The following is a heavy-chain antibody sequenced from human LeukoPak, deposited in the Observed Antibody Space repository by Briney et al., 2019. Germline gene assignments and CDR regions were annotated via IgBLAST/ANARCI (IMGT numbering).Heavy chain of an antibody. CDR1: GYTFTGYY. CDR2: INPNSGGT. V-gene: IGHV1-2*06. Sequence: ASVKASCKASGYTFTGYYMHWVRQAPGQALEWMGRINPNSGGTNYAQKFQGRVTMTRDTSISTAYMELSRLRSDDTAVYYCARIPQAYYYDSSDDYWGQGTLVTVSS. J-gene: IGHJ4*02. CDR3: ARIPQAYYYDSSDDY. D-gene: IGHD3-22*01.